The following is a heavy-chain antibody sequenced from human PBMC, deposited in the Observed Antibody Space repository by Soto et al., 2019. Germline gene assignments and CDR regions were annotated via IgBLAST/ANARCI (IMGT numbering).Heavy chain of an antibody. Sequence: PSETLSLTCTVSGGSISSYYWSWIRQPPGKGLEWIGYIYYSGSTNYNPSLKSRVTISVDTSKNQFSLKLSSVTAADTAVYYCARQSTLNWNYVDYWGQGTLVTVSS. D-gene: IGHD1-1*01. CDR1: GGSISSYY. CDR2: IYYSGST. V-gene: IGHV4-59*01. CDR3: ARQSTLNWNYVDY. J-gene: IGHJ4*02.